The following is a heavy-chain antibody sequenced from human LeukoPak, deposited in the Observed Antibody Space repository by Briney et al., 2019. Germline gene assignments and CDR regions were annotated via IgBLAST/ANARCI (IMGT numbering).Heavy chain of an antibody. CDR2: IIPIFGTA. Sequence: SVKVSCKASGGTFSSYAISWVRQAPGQGLEWMGGIIPIFGTANYAQKFQGRVTITADESTSTAYMELSSLRSEDTAVYYCASCPAAAGKKARYYYMDVWGKGTTVTVSS. CDR1: GGTFSSYA. CDR3: ASCPAAAGKKARYYYMDV. D-gene: IGHD6-13*01. V-gene: IGHV1-69*01. J-gene: IGHJ6*03.